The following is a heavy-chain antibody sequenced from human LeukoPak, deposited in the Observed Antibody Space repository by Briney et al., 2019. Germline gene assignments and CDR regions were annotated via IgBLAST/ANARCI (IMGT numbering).Heavy chain of an antibody. V-gene: IGHV5-51*01. D-gene: IGHD1-26*01. CDR2: IYPGDSDT. CDR3: ARVYSGSYLIDY. Sequence: GGSLEISCKGLGYIFTSYRIGWVRQVPGKGLGGTGIIYPGDSDTRYSPSFQGQVTISAEKSISTAYLQWSSLKASDAAMYYCARVYSGSYLIDYWGQGTLLTVSS. J-gene: IGHJ4*02. CDR1: GYIFTSYR.